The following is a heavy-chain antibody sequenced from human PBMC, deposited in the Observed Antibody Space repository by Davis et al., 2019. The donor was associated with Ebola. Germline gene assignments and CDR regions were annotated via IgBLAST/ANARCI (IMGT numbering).Heavy chain of an antibody. D-gene: IGHD1-26*01. CDR2: INHSGST. J-gene: IGHJ6*04. V-gene: IGHV4-34*01. Sequence: SETLSLTCAGYGGSFSDYYWTWIRQPPGKGLEWIGAINHSGSTKYSPSLNSRVTISVDTSKNQFSLKLTSVTAADTAIYYCARRYSGRYSYHYGMDVWGKGTTVTVSS. CDR3: ARRYSGRYSYHYGMDV. CDR1: GGSFSDYY.